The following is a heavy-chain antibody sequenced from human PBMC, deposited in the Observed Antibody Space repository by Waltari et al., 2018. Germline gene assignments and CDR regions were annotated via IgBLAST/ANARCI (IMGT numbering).Heavy chain of an antibody. V-gene: IGHV4-30-2*01. J-gene: IGHJ5*02. CDR2: IYHSGST. CDR3: ARAGFEDDFWSGYLTGGWFDP. Sequence: QVQLQESGPGLVKPSQTLSLTCAVSGGSISSGGYSWSWIRQPPGQGLEWIGYIYHSGSTYYNPSLKSRVTISVDRSKNQFSLKVSSVTAADTAVYYCARAGFEDDFWSGYLTGGWFDPWGQGTLVTVSS. D-gene: IGHD3-3*01. CDR1: GGSISSGGYS.